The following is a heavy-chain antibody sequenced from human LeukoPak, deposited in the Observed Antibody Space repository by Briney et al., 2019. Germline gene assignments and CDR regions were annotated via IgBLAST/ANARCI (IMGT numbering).Heavy chain of an antibody. J-gene: IGHJ6*03. V-gene: IGHV3-49*04. CDR2: IRSKAYGGTT. D-gene: IGHD6-13*01. CDR1: GFTFTNSW. CDR3: TRVEIAAAGTNYYYYMDV. Sequence: GGSLRLSCAASGFTFTNSWMAWVRQAPGKGLVGGGFIRSKAYGGTTEYDASVKGRFTISRDDSKSIAYLQMNSLKTEDTAVYYCTRVEIAAAGTNYYYYMDVWGKGTTVTVSS.